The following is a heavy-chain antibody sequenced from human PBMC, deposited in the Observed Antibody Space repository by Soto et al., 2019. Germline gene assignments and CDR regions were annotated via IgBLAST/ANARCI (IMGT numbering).Heavy chain of an antibody. J-gene: IGHJ3*02. V-gene: IGHV3-48*01. Sequence: GGSLRLSCAASGFTFSYYSMNWVRQAPGKGLEWVSYISYSSNTIYYADSVKGRFAMSRDTSESTLYLQMNSLGAEDTAAYYCAPHVSCSGGSCQYDAFAIRGQGTMVTVSS. D-gene: IGHD2-15*01. CDR2: ISYSSNTI. CDR3: APHVSCSGGSCQYDAFAI. CDR1: GFTFSYYS.